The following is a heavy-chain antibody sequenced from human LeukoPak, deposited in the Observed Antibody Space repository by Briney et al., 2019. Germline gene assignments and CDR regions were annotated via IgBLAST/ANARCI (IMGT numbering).Heavy chain of an antibody. CDR3: AKGSVVVVAANFDY. Sequence: GGSLRLSCVASGFTFSSYAMSGVRQAPGKGLEWVSAISGSGGSTYYADSVKGRFTISRDNSKNTLYLQMNSLRAEDTAVYYCAKGSVVVVAANFDYWGQGTLVTVSS. CDR1: GFTFSSYA. J-gene: IGHJ4*02. D-gene: IGHD2-15*01. V-gene: IGHV3-23*01. CDR2: ISGSGGST.